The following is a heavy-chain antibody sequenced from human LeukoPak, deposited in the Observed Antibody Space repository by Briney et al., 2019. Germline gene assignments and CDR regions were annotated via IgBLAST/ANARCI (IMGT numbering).Heavy chain of an antibody. V-gene: IGHV3-7*01. Sequence: GGSLRLSCAASGFTFSNYWMSWVRQAPGKGLEWVANIKEDGGNKYYVDSVKGRFTISRDNSKNTLYLQMNSLRAEDTAVYYCAKDLAGAAAGTTDYWGQGTLVTVSS. CDR1: GFTFSNYW. CDR2: IKEDGGNK. D-gene: IGHD6-13*01. CDR3: AKDLAGAAAGTTDY. J-gene: IGHJ4*02.